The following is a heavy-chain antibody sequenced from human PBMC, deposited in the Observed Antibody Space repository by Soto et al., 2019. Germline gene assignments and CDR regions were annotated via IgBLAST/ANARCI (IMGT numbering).Heavy chain of an antibody. CDR2: ISYDGSNK. J-gene: IGHJ4*02. D-gene: IGHD3-3*01. V-gene: IGHV3-30*18. CDR3: AKERLRAGGAPIYYFDS. CDR1: GFTFSSYG. Sequence: QPGGSLRLSCAASGFTFSSYGMHWVRQAPGKGLEWVAVISYDGSNKYYADSVKGRFTISRDNSKNTLYLQKNSLRAEDTAVYYCAKERLRAGGAPIYYFDSWGQGTLVTVSS.